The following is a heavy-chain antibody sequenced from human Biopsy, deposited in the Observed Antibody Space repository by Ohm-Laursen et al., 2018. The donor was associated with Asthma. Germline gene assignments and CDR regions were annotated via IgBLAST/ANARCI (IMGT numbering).Heavy chain of an antibody. Sequence: SLRLSCTASGFDFSDYTMNWVRQAPGKGLEWVSSISSLSRYKYYSDSLRGRVTIPRDNAKNSVFLHMDSLRPEDTAFYYCAKVRSDWVITESFDYWGQGVLVTVSS. V-gene: IGHV3-21*04. CDR2: ISSLSRYK. J-gene: IGHJ4*02. CDR1: GFDFSDYT. CDR3: AKVRSDWVITESFDY. D-gene: IGHD3-22*01.